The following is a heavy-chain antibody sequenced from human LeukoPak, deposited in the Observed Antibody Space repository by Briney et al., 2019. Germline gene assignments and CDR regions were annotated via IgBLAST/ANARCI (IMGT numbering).Heavy chain of an antibody. CDR3: ARDRSKYFDY. CDR2: INPNSGGT. Sequence: ASVKVSCKASGYTSTGYYMHWVRQAPGQGLEWMGWINPNSGGTQYAQKFQGRVTMTRDTSISTAYMELSRLRSDDTAVYYCARDRSKYFDYWGQGALVTVSS. CDR1: GYTSTGYY. V-gene: IGHV1-2*02. J-gene: IGHJ4*02.